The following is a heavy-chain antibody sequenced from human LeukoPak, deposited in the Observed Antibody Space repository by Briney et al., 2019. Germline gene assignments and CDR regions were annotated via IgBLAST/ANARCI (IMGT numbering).Heavy chain of an antibody. CDR3: AKDIGSYYDY. V-gene: IGHV3-7*01. CDR2: IKQDGTEK. D-gene: IGHD3-10*01. J-gene: IGHJ4*02. Sequence: GGSLRLSCAASGFTFSSYWMSWVRQAPGKGLEWVANIKQDGTEKYYADSVKGRFTISRDNSKNTLYLEMNSLRAEDTAVYYCAKDIGSYYDYWGQGILVTVSS. CDR1: GFTFSSYW.